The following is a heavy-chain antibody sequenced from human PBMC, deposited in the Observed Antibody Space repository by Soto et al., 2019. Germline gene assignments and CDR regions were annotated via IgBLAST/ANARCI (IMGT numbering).Heavy chain of an antibody. CDR1: GGSIYTGGFY. CDR3: ANSTVTSRASVDY. J-gene: IGHJ4*02. D-gene: IGHD4-17*01. V-gene: IGHV4-31*03. CDR2: IYYTGST. Sequence: SETLSLTCTVSGGSIYTGGFYWSWIRQLPGKGLEWLGYIYYTGSTQYTPSLKSRLSISTDTSDNQFSLRLNSVTAADTAVYYCANSTVTSRASVDYWGQGTPVTVSS.